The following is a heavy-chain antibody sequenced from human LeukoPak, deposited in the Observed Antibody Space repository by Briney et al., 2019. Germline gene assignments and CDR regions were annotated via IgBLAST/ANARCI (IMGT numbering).Heavy chain of an antibody. J-gene: IGHJ4*02. D-gene: IGHD3-16*01. CDR3: ARDGRGGVSGYFDY. CDR2: ISSSGSTI. CDR1: GFTFSDFY. Sequence: GGSLRLSCAASGFTFSDFYMNWIRQAPGRGLEWVSYISSSGSTIYYGDSMKGRFTISRDNAKNSLYLQMNSLRAEDTAVYYCARDGRGGVSGYFDYWGQGTLVTVSS. V-gene: IGHV3-11*01.